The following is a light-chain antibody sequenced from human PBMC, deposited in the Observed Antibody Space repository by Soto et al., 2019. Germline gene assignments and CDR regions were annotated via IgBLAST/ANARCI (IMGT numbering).Light chain of an antibody. CDR2: KAS. J-gene: IGKJ1*01. CDR3: QQYNTYPSVT. CDR1: QSISSW. Sequence: DIQMTQSPSTLSASVGDRVTITCRASQSISSWLAWYQHKPGQAPRLLIYKASTLESGVPSRFSGSGSGTEFTLTIYSLQPDDFATYYCQQYNTYPSVTFGRGTKVDIK. V-gene: IGKV1-5*03.